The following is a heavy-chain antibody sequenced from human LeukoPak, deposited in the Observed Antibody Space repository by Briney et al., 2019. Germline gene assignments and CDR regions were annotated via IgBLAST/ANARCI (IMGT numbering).Heavy chain of an antibody. Sequence: SETLSLTCTVSGGSISSYYWSWIRQPPGKGLEWIGYIYYSGSTNYNPSLKSRVTISVDTSKNHFSLKLSSVTAADTAVYYCARHLAVAPDAFDIWGQGTMVSVSS. V-gene: IGHV4-59*08. CDR2: IYYSGST. D-gene: IGHD6-19*01. J-gene: IGHJ3*02. CDR1: GGSISSYY. CDR3: ARHLAVAPDAFDI.